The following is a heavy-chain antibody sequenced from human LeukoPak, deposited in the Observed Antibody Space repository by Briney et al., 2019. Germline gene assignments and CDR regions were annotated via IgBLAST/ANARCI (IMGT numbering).Heavy chain of an antibody. D-gene: IGHD3-9*01. J-gene: IGHJ2*01. CDR2: VYYSGSS. V-gene: IGHV4-31*03. Sequence: SQTLSLTCTVSGGSISNGGSYWSWIRQHPGRGLEWIGCVYYSGSSYYNPSLKSRVTISVDTSKNQFSLKLSSVTAADTAVYYCARDSPAVLRYSDGLRGRARWYFDLWGRGTLVTVSS. CDR3: ARDSPAVLRYSDGLRGRARWYFDL. CDR1: GGSISNGGSY.